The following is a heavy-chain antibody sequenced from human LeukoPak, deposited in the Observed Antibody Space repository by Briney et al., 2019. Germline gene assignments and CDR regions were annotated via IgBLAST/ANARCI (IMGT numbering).Heavy chain of an antibody. CDR3: AREGDDYGDYELSN. V-gene: IGHV3-30*03. Sequence: GGSLRLSCAASGFTFSSYDMHWVRQAPGKGLEWVSFISYDGSNKYYADSVKGRFTISRDNSKNTLYLQMNSLRAEDTAVYYCAREGDDYGDYELSNWGQGTLVTVSS. CDR2: ISYDGSNK. J-gene: IGHJ4*02. D-gene: IGHD4-17*01. CDR1: GFTFSSYD.